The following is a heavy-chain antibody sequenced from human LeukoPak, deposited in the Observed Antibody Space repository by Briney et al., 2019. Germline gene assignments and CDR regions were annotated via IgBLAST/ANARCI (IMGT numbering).Heavy chain of an antibody. CDR3: ARAPHFFDTSGSRYYFDY. CDR2: IHYSGST. CDR1: GGSISSYY. V-gene: IGHV4-59*12. Sequence: PSETLSLTCTVSGGSISSYYWSWIRQPPGKGLEWIGYIHYSGSTSYNPSLKSRVTISVDTSKNQFSLNLSSVTAADTAVYFCARAPHFFDTSGSRYYFDYWGQGALVTVSS. D-gene: IGHD3-22*01. J-gene: IGHJ4*02.